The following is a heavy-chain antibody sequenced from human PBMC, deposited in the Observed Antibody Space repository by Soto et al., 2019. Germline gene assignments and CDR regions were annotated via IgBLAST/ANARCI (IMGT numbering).Heavy chain of an antibody. Sequence: SETLSLTCTVSGGSISSGGYYWSWIRQHPGKGLEWIGYIYYSGSTYYNPSLKSRVTISVDTSKNQFSLKLSSVTAADTAVYYCASGRQFLEWLSTPHYYFDYWGQGTLVTAPQ. D-gene: IGHD3-3*01. J-gene: IGHJ4*02. CDR1: GGSISSGGYY. CDR3: ASGRQFLEWLSTPHYYFDY. V-gene: IGHV4-31*03. CDR2: IYYSGST.